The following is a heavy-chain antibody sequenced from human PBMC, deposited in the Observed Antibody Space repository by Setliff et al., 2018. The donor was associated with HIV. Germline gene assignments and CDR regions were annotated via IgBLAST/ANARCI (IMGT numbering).Heavy chain of an antibody. CDR1: GFSFGDYA. Sequence: PGESLRLSCTASGFSFGDYAMGWVRQAPGKGLEWVGFIRSGAYGGTTEYAASMKGRFIISRDDSKNIAYLQMNSLKTEDTAVYYCTRDVMVLVATARYWLDYFYNMGVWGKGTTVTVSS. V-gene: IGHV3-49*04. D-gene: IGHD2-15*01. CDR3: TRDVMVLVATARYWLDYFYNMGV. J-gene: IGHJ6*03. CDR2: IRSGAYGGTT.